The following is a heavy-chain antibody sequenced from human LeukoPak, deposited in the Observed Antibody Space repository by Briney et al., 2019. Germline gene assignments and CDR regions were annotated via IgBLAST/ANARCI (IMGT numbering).Heavy chain of an antibody. CDR1: GFTFSSYG. Sequence: PGGSLRLSCAASGFTFSSYGMHWVRQAPGKGLEWVAFIRYDGSNKYYADSVKGRFTIPRDNAKNSLFLQMNSLRAEDTAVYYCARVKTGNWLSRGYYYMDVWGKGTTVTVSS. J-gene: IGHJ6*03. CDR3: ARVKTGNWLSRGYYYMDV. D-gene: IGHD1-1*01. V-gene: IGHV3-30*02. CDR2: IRYDGSNK.